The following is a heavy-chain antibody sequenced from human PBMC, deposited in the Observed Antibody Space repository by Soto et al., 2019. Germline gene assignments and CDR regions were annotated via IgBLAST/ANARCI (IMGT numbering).Heavy chain of an antibody. V-gene: IGHV1-69*13. J-gene: IGHJ5*02. CDR3: ARGHSSSRDNWFDP. D-gene: IGHD6-6*01. CDR2: IIPIFGTA. CDR1: GGTFSSYA. Sequence: SVKVSCKASGGTFSSYAISWVRQAPGRGLEWMGGIIPIFGTANYAQKFQGRVTITADESTSTAYMELSSLRSEDTAVYYCARGHSSSRDNWFDPWGQGTLVTVSS.